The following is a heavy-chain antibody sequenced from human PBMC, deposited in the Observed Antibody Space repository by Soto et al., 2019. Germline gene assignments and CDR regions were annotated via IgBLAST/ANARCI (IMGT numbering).Heavy chain of an antibody. D-gene: IGHD3-22*01. CDR2: ISWDGGST. J-gene: IGHJ1*01. CDR3: AKDTTPRYSSGYYYQH. CDR1: GFTFDDYT. V-gene: IGHV3-43*01. Sequence: GGSLRLSCAASGFTFDDYTMHWVRQAPGKGLEWVSLISWDGGSTYYADSVKGRFTISRDNSKNSLYLQMNSLRTEDTALYYCAKDTTPRYSSGYYYQHWGQGTLVTVSS.